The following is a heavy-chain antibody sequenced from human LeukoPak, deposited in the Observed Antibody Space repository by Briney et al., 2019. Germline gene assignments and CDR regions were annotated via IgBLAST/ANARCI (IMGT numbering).Heavy chain of an antibody. CDR3: ARDPGGPHTVKWDAFDI. Sequence: GGSLGLSCAASGFTVSSNYMSWVRQAPGKGLEWVSVIYSGGSTYYADSVKGRFAISRGNSKNTLYLQMNSLRAEDTAVYYCARDPGGPHTVKWDAFDIWGQGTMVTVSS. CDR1: GFTVSSNY. V-gene: IGHV3-53*01. D-gene: IGHD2-2*02. CDR2: IYSGGST. J-gene: IGHJ3*02.